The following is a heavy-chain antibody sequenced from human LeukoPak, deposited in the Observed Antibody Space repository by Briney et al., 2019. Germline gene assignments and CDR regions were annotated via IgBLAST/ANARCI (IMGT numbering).Heavy chain of an antibody. CDR1: GYSFTTYW. D-gene: IGHD2/OR15-2a*01. V-gene: IGHV5-51*01. CDR2: ISPTDSDT. CDR3: ARLNSPSYFDY. Sequence: GESLKISCKGSGYSFTTYWIGWVRQMPGKGLECMGIISPTDSDTKYNPSFQAQVTMSADKSISTAYLQWTSLKASDTAIYYCARLNSPSYFDYWGQGTLVIVSS. J-gene: IGHJ4*02.